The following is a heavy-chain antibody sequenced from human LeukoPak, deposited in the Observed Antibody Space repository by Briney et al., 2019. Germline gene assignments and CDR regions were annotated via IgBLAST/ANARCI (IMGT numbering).Heavy chain of an antibody. CDR1: GGSFSGYY. CDR2: INHSGST. Sequence: SETLSLTCAVYGGSFSGYYWSWIRQPPGKGLEWIGEINHSGSTNYNPSLKSRVTISVDTSKNQFSLKLSSVTAADMAVYYCARVGSYAFDYWGQGTLVTVSS. J-gene: IGHJ4*02. CDR3: ARVGSYAFDY. D-gene: IGHD3-16*01. V-gene: IGHV4-34*01.